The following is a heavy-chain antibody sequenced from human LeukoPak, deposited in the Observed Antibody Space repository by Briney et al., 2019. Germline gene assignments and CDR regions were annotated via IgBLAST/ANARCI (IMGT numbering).Heavy chain of an antibody. Sequence: HPSETLSLTCTVSGDSFSRNTYSWGWIRQPPGKGLEWIGSTYYTGRTFYNPSLKSRVTISVDTSKNQFSLKLSSVTAADTAVYYCARRGSMGGSFVGAFDIWGQGTMVTVSS. CDR2: TYYTGRT. CDR1: GDSFSRNTYS. V-gene: IGHV4-39*01. J-gene: IGHJ3*02. D-gene: IGHD1-26*01. CDR3: ARRGSMGGSFVGAFDI.